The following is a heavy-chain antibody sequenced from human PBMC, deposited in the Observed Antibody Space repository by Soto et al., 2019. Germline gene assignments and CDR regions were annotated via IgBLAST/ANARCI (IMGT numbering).Heavy chain of an antibody. CDR1: GYTFTSYA. J-gene: IGHJ6*02. D-gene: IGHD6-25*01. CDR2: INAGNGNT. V-gene: IGHV1-3*01. CDR3: AREQRPVSWAPGGYGMDV. Sequence: QVQLVQSGAEVKKPGASVKVSCKASGYTFTSYAMHWVRQAPGQRLEWMGWINAGNGNTKYSQKFQGRVTITRDTPASTGYMELSSLRSEDTAVYYCAREQRPVSWAPGGYGMDVWGQGTTVTVSS.